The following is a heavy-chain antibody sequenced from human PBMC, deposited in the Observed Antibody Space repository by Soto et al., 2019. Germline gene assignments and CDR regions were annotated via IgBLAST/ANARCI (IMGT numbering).Heavy chain of an antibody. CDR2: IFSNDEK. CDR1: GFSLSNARMG. J-gene: IGHJ5*02. CDR3: ARIESYYDFWSGSPGGQNWFDP. V-gene: IGHV2-26*01. D-gene: IGHD3-3*01. Sequence: QVTLKESGPVLVKPTETLTLTCTVSGFSLSNARMGVSWIRQPPGKALEWLAHIFSNDEKSYSTSLRSRLTISKDTSKSQVVLTMTNMDPVDTATYYCARIESYYDFWSGSPGGQNWFDPWGQGTLVTVSS.